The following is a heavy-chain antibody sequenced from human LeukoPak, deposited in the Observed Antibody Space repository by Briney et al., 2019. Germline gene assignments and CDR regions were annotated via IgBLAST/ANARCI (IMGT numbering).Heavy chain of an antibody. CDR1: GFTFSSYG. D-gene: IGHD2-15*01. V-gene: IGHV3-33*01. J-gene: IGHJ4*02. CDR3: ARGPDCSGGGCYFDGDGYYFDY. Sequence: PGGALRLSCAASGFTFSSYGMHWVRQAPGKGLEWVEVIWDDGSHKYYAESVKGRFTISRDNSKNTMYLQMNSLRAEDTAMFYCARGPDCSGGGCYFDGDGYYFDYWGQGTLVTVSS. CDR2: IWDDGSHK.